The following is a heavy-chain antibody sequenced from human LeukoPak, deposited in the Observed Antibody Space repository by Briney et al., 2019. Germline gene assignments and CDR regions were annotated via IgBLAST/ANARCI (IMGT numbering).Heavy chain of an antibody. CDR1: GYTFTGYY. V-gene: IGHV1-46*01. D-gene: IGHD5-24*01. Sequence: GASVKVSCKASGYTFTGYYMHWVRQAPGQGLEWMGIINPSGGSASYAQKFQGRVTMTRDMSTSTVYMELSSLRSEDTAVYYCARDRKPKEMATILGFIGTFDYWGQGTLVTVSS. CDR2: INPSGGSA. CDR3: ARDRKPKEMATILGFIGTFDY. J-gene: IGHJ4*02.